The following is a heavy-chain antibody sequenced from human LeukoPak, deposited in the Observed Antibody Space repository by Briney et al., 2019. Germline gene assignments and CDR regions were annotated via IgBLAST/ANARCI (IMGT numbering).Heavy chain of an antibody. D-gene: IGHD5-18*01. CDR1: GDSISSSGHW. CDR2: ISYSGSP. V-gene: IGHV4-39*01. CDR3: ARGGIQLWLNY. Sequence: SETLSLTCTVSGDSISSSGHWWGWIRQPPGEGLEWIGSISYSGSPSYNPSLKSRVTISVDTSKNQLSLRLSPVTAADTAVYYCARGGIQLWLNYWGQGTLVTVSS. J-gene: IGHJ4*02.